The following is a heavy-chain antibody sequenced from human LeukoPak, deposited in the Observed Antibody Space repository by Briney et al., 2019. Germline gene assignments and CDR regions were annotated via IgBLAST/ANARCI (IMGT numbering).Heavy chain of an antibody. D-gene: IGHD3-22*01. CDR1: GASFNSEDQY. V-gene: IGHV4-31*03. J-gene: IGHJ4*02. Sequence: SQTLSLTCTVAGASFNSEDQYWNWIRQSLGKGLEWIGSIHPSGMLYNNPSLESRVTMSRDTSKNQFSLNLNSVTAADTAVYFCSRGLDSRKLGYWGQGILVTVFS. CDR3: SRGLDSRKLGY. CDR2: IHPSGML.